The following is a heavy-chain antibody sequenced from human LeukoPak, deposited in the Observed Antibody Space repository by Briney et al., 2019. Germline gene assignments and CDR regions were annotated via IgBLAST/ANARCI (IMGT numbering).Heavy chain of an antibody. Sequence: GGSLRLSCGVSGFTFSNYWMSWVRQAPGKGLEWVANIKQDGSEKYHVDSVKGRFTISRDNAKDSLYLHMNSLRAEDTAVYYCARGTMGGGGYLNYWGQGTLVTVSS. CDR2: IKQDGSEK. CDR3: ARGTMGGGGYLNY. CDR1: GFTFSNYW. D-gene: IGHD3-22*01. V-gene: IGHV3-7*01. J-gene: IGHJ4*02.